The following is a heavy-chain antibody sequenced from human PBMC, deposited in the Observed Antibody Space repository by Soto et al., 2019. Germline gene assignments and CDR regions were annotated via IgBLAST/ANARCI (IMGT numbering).Heavy chain of an antibody. V-gene: IGHV1-18*01. CDR3: ARDLTLYHYYYYYLDV. CDR2: ISAYNGNT. D-gene: IGHD3-9*01. Sequence: ASVKVSCKASGYTFTSYGISWVRQAPGQGLEWMGWISAYNGNTNYAQKLQGRVTMTTDTSTSTAYMELRSLRSDDTAVYYCARDLTLYHYYYYYLDVWGKGTTVTVSS. CDR1: GYTFTSYG. J-gene: IGHJ6*03.